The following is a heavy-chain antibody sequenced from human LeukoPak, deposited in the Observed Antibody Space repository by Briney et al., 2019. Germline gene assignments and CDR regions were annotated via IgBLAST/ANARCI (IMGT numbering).Heavy chain of an antibody. Sequence: SETLSLTCTVSGGSISSSSYYWGWIRQPPGKGLEWIGSIYYSGSTYYNPSLKSRVTISVDTSKNQFSLKLSSVTAADTAVYYCARDKANDAFDIWSQGTMVTVSS. CDR2: IYYSGST. CDR1: GGSISSSSYY. V-gene: IGHV4-39*07. J-gene: IGHJ3*02. CDR3: ARDKANDAFDI.